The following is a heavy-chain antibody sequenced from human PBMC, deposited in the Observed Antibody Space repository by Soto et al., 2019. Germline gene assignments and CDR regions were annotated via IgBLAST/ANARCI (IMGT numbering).Heavy chain of an antibody. Sequence: PGESLKISCKGSGYMFTYYWIAWVRQMPGKGLEWMGIIYPADSHTTYSPSFQGQVTISADKSVNTAYLQWSSLKASDTAMYFCARNGYCTGYICYSGVGYYYMGVWGKGSTVTGAS. J-gene: IGHJ6*03. CDR2: IYPADSHT. V-gene: IGHV5-51*01. CDR1: GYMFTYYW. CDR3: ARNGYCTGYICYSGVGYYYMGV. D-gene: IGHD2-15*01.